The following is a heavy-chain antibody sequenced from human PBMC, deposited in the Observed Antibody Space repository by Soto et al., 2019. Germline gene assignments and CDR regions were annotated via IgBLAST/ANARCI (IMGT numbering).Heavy chain of an antibody. CDR2: ISYDGSNK. V-gene: IGHV3-30*18. Sequence: GGSLRLSCAASGFTFSSYAMHWVRQAPGKGLEWVAVISYDGSNKYYADSVKGRFTISRDNSKNTLYLLMNSLRAEDTAVYYCAKDRARYCGGGSCYSIFDYWGQGTLVTVSS. D-gene: IGHD2-15*01. CDR1: GFTFSSYA. J-gene: IGHJ4*02. CDR3: AKDRARYCGGGSCYSIFDY.